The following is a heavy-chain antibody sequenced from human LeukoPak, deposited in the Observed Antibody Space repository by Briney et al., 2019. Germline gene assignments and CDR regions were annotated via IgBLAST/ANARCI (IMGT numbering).Heavy chain of an antibody. CDR3: ARGLYCSSSTSCYDHGMDV. CDR2: FIPILGTP. Sequence: SVKVSCKTSGGTFRSYGLNWVRQAPGQGLEWMGGFIPILGTPKYAQNLQGRVTITADESTSTGYMELSSLRYEDTAVYYCARGLYCSSSTSCYDHGMDVWGQGTTVTVSS. V-gene: IGHV1-69*13. CDR1: GGTFRSYG. J-gene: IGHJ6*02. D-gene: IGHD2-2*01.